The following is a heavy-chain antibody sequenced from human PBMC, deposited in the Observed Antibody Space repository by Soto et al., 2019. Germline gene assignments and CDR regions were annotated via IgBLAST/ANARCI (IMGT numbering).Heavy chain of an antibody. D-gene: IGHD4-17*01. V-gene: IGHV1-18*04. CDR3: ARDYGATSPDYFDY. J-gene: IGHJ4*02. CDR2: ISGHSGNT. Sequence: QVQLLQSGAEVKKPGASVKVSCKTSGYTFTSHNINWVRQVPGQGLEWLGWISGHSGNTKYMEKVQDRITLSTDTSTKTGYMELRSLTPDDTAVYFCARDYGATSPDYFDYWGQGTLVTVSS. CDR1: GYTFTSHN.